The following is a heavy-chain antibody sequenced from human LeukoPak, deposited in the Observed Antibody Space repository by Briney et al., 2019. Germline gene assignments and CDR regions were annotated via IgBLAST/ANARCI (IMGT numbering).Heavy chain of an antibody. V-gene: IGHV3-53*01. CDR2: IYSGGST. Sequence: GGSLRLSCAASGFTVSSNYMNWVRQAPGKGLEWVSVIYSGGSTYYADSVKGRFTISRDNSKNTLYLQMDTLRAEDTAVYYCARRYSSGWWIDYWGQGTLVTVSS. CDR3: ARRYSSGWWIDY. CDR1: GFTVSSNY. J-gene: IGHJ4*02. D-gene: IGHD6-19*01.